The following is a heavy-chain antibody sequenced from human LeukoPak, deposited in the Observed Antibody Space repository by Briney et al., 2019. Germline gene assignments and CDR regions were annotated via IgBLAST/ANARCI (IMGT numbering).Heavy chain of an antibody. D-gene: IGHD4-17*01. CDR2: ISDSGSST. CDR3: VIQVTVTNNAFDI. Sequence: GGSLRLSCAASGFTFSSYAMSWVRQAPGKRLEWVSAISDSGSSTFYADSVKGRFTISRDNSKNTLYLQMNSLRAEDTAVYSCVIQVTVTNNAFDIWGQGTMVTVSS. CDR1: GFTFSSYA. J-gene: IGHJ3*02. V-gene: IGHV3-23*01.